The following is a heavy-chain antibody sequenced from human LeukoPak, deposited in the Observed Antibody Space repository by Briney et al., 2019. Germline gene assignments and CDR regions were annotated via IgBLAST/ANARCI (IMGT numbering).Heavy chain of an antibody. D-gene: IGHD5-12*01. Sequence: GSLRLSCAASGFTVSSNYMSWVRQAPGKGLEWVSVIYSGGSTYYADSVKGRFTISRDNSKNTLYLQMNSLRAEDTAVYYCARQEGYSGYETDYYGMDVWGQGTTVTVSS. CDR1: GFTVSSNY. V-gene: IGHV3-66*04. J-gene: IGHJ6*02. CDR3: ARQEGYSGYETDYYGMDV. CDR2: IYSGGST.